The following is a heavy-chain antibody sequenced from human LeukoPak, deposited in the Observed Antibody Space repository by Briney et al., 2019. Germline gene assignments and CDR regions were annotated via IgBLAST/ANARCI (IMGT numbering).Heavy chain of an antibody. V-gene: IGHV3-23*01. J-gene: IGHJ4*02. D-gene: IGHD1-26*01. CDR1: GFTFSNCA. CDR3: AKEQQVAATTLPDY. Sequence: GGSLRLSCAASGFTFSNCAMSWVRQAPGKGLEWVSAISGSGGSTYYADSVKSRFTISRDNSKNTLYLQMNSLRAEDTAAYYCAKEQQVAATTLPDYWGQGTLVTVSS. CDR2: ISGSGGST.